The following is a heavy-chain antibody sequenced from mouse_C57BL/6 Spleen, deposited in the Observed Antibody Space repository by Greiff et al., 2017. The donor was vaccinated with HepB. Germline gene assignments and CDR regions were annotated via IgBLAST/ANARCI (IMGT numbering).Heavy chain of an antibody. CDR3: AREGITTAPFDY. CDR1: GYTFTSYW. J-gene: IGHJ2*01. Sequence: QVQLKQPGAELVRPGSSVKLSCKASGYTFTSYWMDWVKQRPGQGLEWIGNIYPSDSETHYNQKFKDKATLTVDKSSSTAYMQLSSLTSEDSAVYYCAREGITTAPFDYWGQGTTLTVSS. V-gene: IGHV1-61*01. CDR2: IYPSDSET. D-gene: IGHD1-2*01.